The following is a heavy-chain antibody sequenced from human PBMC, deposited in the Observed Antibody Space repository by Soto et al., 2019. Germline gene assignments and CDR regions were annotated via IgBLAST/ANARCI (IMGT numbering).Heavy chain of an antibody. Sequence: EVQLVESGGSLVQPGGSLRLSCAVSGFTVGDHYMDWVRQAPGKGLEWVGRMRHKPESYTTEYAASVKGRFAISRDDSKNSLNLQMNSLKSEDTAVYYCAAWLSGLGYWGQGTLVTVSS. CDR3: AAWLSGLGY. V-gene: IGHV3-72*01. D-gene: IGHD6-19*01. CDR1: GFTVGDHY. CDR2: MRHKPESYTT. J-gene: IGHJ4*02.